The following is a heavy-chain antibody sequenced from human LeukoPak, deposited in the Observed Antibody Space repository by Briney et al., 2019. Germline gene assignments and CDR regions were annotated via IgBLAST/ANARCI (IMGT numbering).Heavy chain of an antibody. J-gene: IGHJ4*02. V-gene: IGHV1-8*03. CDR3: ALTGYCSSTSCYPVVY. Sequence: ASAKVSCKASGYTFTSYDINWVRQATGRGLEWMGWMNPNSGNTGYAQKFQGRVTITRNTSISTAYMELSSLRSEDTAVYYCALTGYCSSTSCYPVVYWGQGTLVTVSS. D-gene: IGHD2-2*03. CDR1: GYTFTSYD. CDR2: MNPNSGNT.